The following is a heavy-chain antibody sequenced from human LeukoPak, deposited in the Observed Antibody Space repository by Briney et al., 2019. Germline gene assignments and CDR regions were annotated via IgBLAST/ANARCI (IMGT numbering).Heavy chain of an antibody. V-gene: IGHV3-48*03. J-gene: IGHJ6*02. Sequence: GGSLRLSCAASGFTFSSYEMNWVRQAPGKGLEWVSYISSSGSTIYYADSVKGRFTISRDNAKNSLYLQMNSLRAEDTAVYYCARDRSPLTFQYYYYYGMDVWGQGTTVTVSS. CDR2: ISSSGSTI. CDR1: GFTFSSYE. CDR3: ARDRSPLTFQYYYYYGMDV.